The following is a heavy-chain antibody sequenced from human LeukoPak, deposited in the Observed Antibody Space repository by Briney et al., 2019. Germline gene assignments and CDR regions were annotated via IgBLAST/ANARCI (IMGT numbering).Heavy chain of an antibody. CDR2: ISWNSGSI. CDR3: AKDRAQQWLVPEDAFDI. CDR1: GFTFDDYA. Sequence: PGGSLRLSCAASGFTFDDYAMHWVRQAPGKGLEWVSGISWNSGSIGYADSVKGRFTISRDNAKNSLYLQMNSLRAEDTALYYCAKDRAQQWLVPEDAFDIWGQGTMVTVSS. J-gene: IGHJ3*02. V-gene: IGHV3-9*01. D-gene: IGHD6-19*01.